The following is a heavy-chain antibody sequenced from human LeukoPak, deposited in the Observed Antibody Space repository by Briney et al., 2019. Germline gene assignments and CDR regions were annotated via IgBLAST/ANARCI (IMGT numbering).Heavy chain of an antibody. CDR1: GFTFRSFG. V-gene: IGHV3-33*01. Sequence: GGSLRLSCSASGFTFRSFGMHWVRQAPGKGLEWVALIWYDGSKKYYADSVKGRFTISRDNSENTLFLQMDSLRAEDTAVYFCARDVGSSWPVDYWGQGTLVTVSS. D-gene: IGHD6-13*01. CDR3: ARDVGSSWPVDY. CDR2: IWYDGSKK. J-gene: IGHJ4*02.